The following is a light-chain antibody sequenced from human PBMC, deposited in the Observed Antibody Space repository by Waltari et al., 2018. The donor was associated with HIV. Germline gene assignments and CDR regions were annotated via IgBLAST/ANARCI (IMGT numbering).Light chain of an antibody. CDR2: RNE. CDR3: ASWDDGLSGHV. V-gene: IGLV1-47*01. CDR1: SSNIGRNY. Sequence: QPVLTQPPSASETPGQSLPIPCSGGSSNIGRNYVFWYQQAATRAPKRLVSRNEQRPSGVPDRFSGSRSGTSASLVISGLRAEDEALYYCASWDDGLSGHVFGSGTTVFVL. J-gene: IGLJ1*01.